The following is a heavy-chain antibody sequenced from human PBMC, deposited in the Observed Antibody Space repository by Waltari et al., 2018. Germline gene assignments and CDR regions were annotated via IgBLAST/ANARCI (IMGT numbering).Heavy chain of an antibody. CDR2: IIPIFGTA. J-gene: IGHJ4*02. V-gene: IGHV1-69*13. CDR3: ASGLRTGTLDY. Sequence: QVQLVQSAAEVKTPGSSVKVSCKASGCTFSSYAIRWGRQAPGQGLEGMGRIIPIFGTANYAQKFQGRVTITADKSTSTAYMELSSLRSEDTAVYYCASGLRTGTLDYWGQGTLVTVSS. CDR1: GCTFSSYA. D-gene: IGHD1-1*01.